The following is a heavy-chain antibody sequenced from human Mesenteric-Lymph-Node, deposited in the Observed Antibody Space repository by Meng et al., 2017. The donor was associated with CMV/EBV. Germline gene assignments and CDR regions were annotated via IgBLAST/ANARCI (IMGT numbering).Heavy chain of an antibody. J-gene: IGHJ3*02. CDR1: GFTFSSYG. V-gene: IGHV3-21*01. CDR3: ARDPGIGYSGHHDAFDI. D-gene: IGHD1-26*01. Sequence: GESLKISCAASGFTFSSYGMSWVRQAPGKGLEWVSSISSSSSYIYYADSVKGRFTISRDNAKNSLYLQMNSLRAEDTAVYYCARDPGIGYSGHHDAFDIWGQGTMVTVSS. CDR2: ISSSSSYI.